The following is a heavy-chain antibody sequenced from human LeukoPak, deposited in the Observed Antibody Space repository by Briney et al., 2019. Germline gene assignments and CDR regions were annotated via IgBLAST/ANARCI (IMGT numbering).Heavy chain of an antibody. CDR1: GYSFTNYW. CDR3: ARRGSGSYLDFDY. CDR2: INPIDSYT. J-gene: IGHJ4*02. D-gene: IGHD3-10*01. V-gene: IGHV5-10-1*01. Sequence: GESLRISCQGSGYSFTNYWISWVRQMPGKGPEWMGRINPIDSYTKYSPSFQGHVTILVDKSINTAYLQWSSLKASDTAIYYCARRGSGSYLDFDYWGQGTVVTVSS.